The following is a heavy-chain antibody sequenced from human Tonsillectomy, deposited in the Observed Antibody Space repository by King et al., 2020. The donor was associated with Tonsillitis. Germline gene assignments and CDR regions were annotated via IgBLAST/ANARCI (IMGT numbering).Heavy chain of an antibody. CDR3: ATSTERSAQSWGAFDI. CDR1: GYTFTDYY. J-gene: IGHJ3*02. D-gene: IGHD1-26*01. Sequence: VQLVESGAEVKKPGASVNVSCTASGYTFTDYYMHWVRQAPGLGLEWMGWINPYNGVAYYAQNFQGRVTLTRDTSKTTAYLELTRLRSDDTAMYYCATSTERSAQSWGAFDIWGQGTIVNVSS. V-gene: IGHV1-2*02. CDR2: INPYNGVA.